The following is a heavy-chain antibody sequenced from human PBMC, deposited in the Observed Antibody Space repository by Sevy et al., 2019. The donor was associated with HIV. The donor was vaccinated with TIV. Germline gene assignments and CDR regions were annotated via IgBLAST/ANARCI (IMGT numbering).Heavy chain of an antibody. CDR1: GGSISSSSYY. Sequence: SETLSLTCTVSGGSISSSSYYWGWIRQPPGKGLEWFGSIYYSGSTYYNPSLKSRVTISVDTSKNQFALMLSSVTAADTAVYYCARPRDYYGMDFWGQGTTVTVSS. CDR3: ARPRDYYGMDF. CDR2: IYYSGST. J-gene: IGHJ6*02. V-gene: IGHV4-39*01.